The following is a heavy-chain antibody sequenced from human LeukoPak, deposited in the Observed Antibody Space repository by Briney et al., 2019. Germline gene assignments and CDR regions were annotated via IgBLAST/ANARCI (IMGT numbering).Heavy chain of an antibody. CDR2: ISGSGDAR. V-gene: IGHV3-23*01. Sequence: GGSLRLSCTGSGSTFSSYAMTWVRQAPGKGLEWVSTISGSGDARYYADSVKGRFTISRDNPINTLYLQMSSLRAEDTALYYCAKERFRALDPWGQGTLVSVAS. J-gene: IGHJ5*02. D-gene: IGHD3-3*01. CDR3: AKERFRALDP. CDR1: GSTFSSYA.